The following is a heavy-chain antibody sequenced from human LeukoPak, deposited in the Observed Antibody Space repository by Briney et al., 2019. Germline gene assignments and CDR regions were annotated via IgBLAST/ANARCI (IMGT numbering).Heavy chain of an antibody. CDR2: IYSGGST. CDR1: GFTVSTNY. CDR3: ARDTVTTFRFRDYYYYGMDV. D-gene: IGHD4-17*01. Sequence: PGGSLRLSCAASGFTVSTNYMNWVRQAPGKGLEWVSVIYSGGSTYYAGSVKGRFTISRDNSKNALYLQMNSLRAEDTAVYYCARDTVTTFRFRDYYYYGMDVWGQGTTVTVSS. J-gene: IGHJ6*02. V-gene: IGHV3-53*01.